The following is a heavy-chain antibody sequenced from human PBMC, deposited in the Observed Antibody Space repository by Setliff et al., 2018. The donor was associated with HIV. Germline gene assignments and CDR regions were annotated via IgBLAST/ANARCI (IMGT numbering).Heavy chain of an antibody. D-gene: IGHD1-7*01. CDR2: ISHTGNT. V-gene: IGHV4-59*11. CDR3: ARSTVGAGTTFP. Sequence: LSLTCTVSGDSISTHYWTWIRQPPGKGLEWIGYISHTGNTDSNPSLKSRVTISVDTSKNEFSLRLRSVTVANTATYYCARSTVGAGTTFPWGRGTLVTVSS. J-gene: IGHJ4*02. CDR1: GDSISTHY.